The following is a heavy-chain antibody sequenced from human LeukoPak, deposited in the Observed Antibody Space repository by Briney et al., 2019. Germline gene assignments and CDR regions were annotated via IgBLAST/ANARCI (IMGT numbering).Heavy chain of an antibody. CDR2: IIPIFGTA. CDR1: GGTFSSYA. J-gene: IGHJ5*02. CDR3: ARTELGYCSGGSCLPPFNWFDP. V-gene: IGHV1-69*05. Sequence: SSVKVSCKASGGTFSSYAISWVRQAPAQGLEWMGGIIPIFGTANYAQKFQGRVTITTDESTSTAYMELSSLRSEDTAVYYCARTELGYCSGGSCLPPFNWFDPWGQGTLVTVSS. D-gene: IGHD2-15*01.